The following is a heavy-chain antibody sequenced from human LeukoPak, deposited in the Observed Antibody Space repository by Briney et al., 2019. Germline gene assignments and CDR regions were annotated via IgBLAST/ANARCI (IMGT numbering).Heavy chain of an antibody. D-gene: IGHD6-13*01. CDR2: IYYSGST. J-gene: IGHJ6*02. CDR3: ARASGYSSSWYEVAWGYYYYGMDV. Sequence: PSETLSLICTVSGGSISSGDYYWSWIRQPPGKGLEWIGYIYYSGSTYYNPSLKSRVTVSVDTSKNQFSLKLSSVTAADTAVYYCARASGYSSSWYEVAWGYYYYGMDVWGQGTTVTVSS. V-gene: IGHV4-30-4*01. CDR1: GGSISSGDYY.